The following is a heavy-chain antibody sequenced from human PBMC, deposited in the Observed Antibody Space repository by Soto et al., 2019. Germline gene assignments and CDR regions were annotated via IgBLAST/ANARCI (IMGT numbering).Heavy chain of an antibody. CDR1: GFTFSSYG. Sequence: EVQLLESGGGLVQPGGSLRLSCASSGFTFSSYGMTWVRRPPGKGLEWVSAISGSGAATYYADSVQGRFTISRDNSNNPLYLQMNSLRAGDTAVYSGAKVLYGVVTYFDSWGQGTLVTVSS. CDR3: AKVLYGVVTYFDS. D-gene: IGHD3-3*01. CDR2: ISGSGAAT. V-gene: IGHV3-23*01. J-gene: IGHJ4*02.